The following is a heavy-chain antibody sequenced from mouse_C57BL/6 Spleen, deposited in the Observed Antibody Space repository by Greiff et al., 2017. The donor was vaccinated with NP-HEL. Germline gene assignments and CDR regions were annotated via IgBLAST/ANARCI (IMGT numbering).Heavy chain of an antibody. CDR3: ARNDYGYDRAWFAY. J-gene: IGHJ3*01. CDR2: IWSGGST. D-gene: IGHD2-2*01. Sequence: VQLQQSGPGLVQPSQSLSITCTVSGFSLTSYGVHWVRQSPGTGLAWLGVIWSGGSTDYNAAFISRLSISTANSKSQVFFKMNSLQADDTAIYYCARNDYGYDRAWFAYWGQGTLVTVSA. CDR1: GFSLTSYG. V-gene: IGHV2-2*01.